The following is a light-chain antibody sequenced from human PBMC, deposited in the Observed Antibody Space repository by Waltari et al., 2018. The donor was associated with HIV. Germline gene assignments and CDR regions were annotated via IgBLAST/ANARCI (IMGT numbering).Light chain of an antibody. CDR3: QAWDSGTAVV. CDR1: KLGDNY. V-gene: IGLV3-1*01. J-gene: IGLJ2*01. CDR2: QDT. Sequence: SYALTQPPSVSVSPGQTATTTCSGDKLGDNYVCWYQQKPGQPPVLVIYQDTERPSGIPERFSGSSSGNTAALTISGTQAMDEADYYCQAWDSGTAVVFGGGTKLTVL.